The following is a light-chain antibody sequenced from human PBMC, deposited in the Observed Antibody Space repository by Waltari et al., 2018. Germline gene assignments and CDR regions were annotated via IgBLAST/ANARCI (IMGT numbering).Light chain of an antibody. V-gene: IGLV3-25*03. Sequence: SYELTQPPSVSVSPGQTARITCSGDALPKQYAYWYQQKPGQAPVLVIYKDSERPSGIPGRFSGSSSGTTVTLTISGVQAEDEADYYCQSADSSGTYRYVVFGGGTKLTVL. J-gene: IGLJ2*01. CDR3: QSADSSGTYRYVV. CDR1: ALPKQY. CDR2: KDS.